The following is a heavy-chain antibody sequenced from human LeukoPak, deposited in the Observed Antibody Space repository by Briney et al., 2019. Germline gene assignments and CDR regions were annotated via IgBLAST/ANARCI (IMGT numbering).Heavy chain of an antibody. J-gene: IGHJ4*02. CDR2: IWYDGSNK. Sequence: PGGSLRLSCAASGFAFSSYGMHWVRQAPGKGLEWVAVIWYDGSNKYYADSVKGRFTISRDNSKNTLHLQMNSLRAEDTAVYYRAREFDYWGQGTLVTVSS. CDR1: GFAFSSYG. V-gene: IGHV3-33*01. CDR3: AREFDY.